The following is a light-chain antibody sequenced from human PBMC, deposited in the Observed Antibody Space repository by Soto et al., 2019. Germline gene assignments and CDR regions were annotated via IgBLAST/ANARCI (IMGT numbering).Light chain of an antibody. V-gene: IGKV3-15*01. CDR3: QQYNNWPPYT. J-gene: IGKJ2*01. Sequence: EIVLTQSPATLSVSPGERATLSCRASQTIANNLAWYQQRPGQAPRLLIYGASTRATGIPARFSGSGSGTEFTLTISSLQSEDFAVYYCQQYNNWPPYTFGQGTKLEIK. CDR1: QTIANN. CDR2: GAS.